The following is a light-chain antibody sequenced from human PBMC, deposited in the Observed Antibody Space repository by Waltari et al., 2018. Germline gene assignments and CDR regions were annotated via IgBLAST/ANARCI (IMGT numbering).Light chain of an antibody. CDR1: QPITNY. V-gene: IGKV1-33*01. J-gene: IGKJ3*01. Sequence: DIQLTQSPSSLSASVGDRVTITGQASQPITNYLNWYQQKPGKAPELLIYDASKLQTGFPSRFSGSQSGTEFSFTIGSLQPEDVATYYCQRYDNLPVFAFGPGTKVNVK. CDR3: QRYDNLPVFA. CDR2: DAS.